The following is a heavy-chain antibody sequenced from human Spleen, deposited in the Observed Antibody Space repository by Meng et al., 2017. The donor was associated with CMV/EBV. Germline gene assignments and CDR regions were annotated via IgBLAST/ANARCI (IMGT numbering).Heavy chain of an antibody. V-gene: IGHV1-46*03. CDR1: EYIFTSYH. CDR2: INPSGGNA. CDR3: AIPTA. J-gene: IGHJ5*02. Sequence: PGASVRGSCKASEYIFTSYHWHWVRQAPGQGLEWMGMINPSGGNATYAQKFQGRVTMTRDTSTSTVYMELSSLRSEDTAVYYCAIPTAWGQGTLVTVSS.